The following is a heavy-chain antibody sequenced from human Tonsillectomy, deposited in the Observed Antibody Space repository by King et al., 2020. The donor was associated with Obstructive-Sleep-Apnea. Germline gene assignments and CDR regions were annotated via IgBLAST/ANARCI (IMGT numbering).Heavy chain of an antibody. D-gene: IGHD3-3*01. CDR2: ISYDGSNK. V-gene: IGHV3-30*04. CDR1: GFTFSSYA. J-gene: IGHJ6*02. CDR3: ARDITIFGGVIYSYYYYYGMDV. Sequence: VQLVESGGGVVQPGRSLRLSCAASGFTFSSYAMHWVRQAPGKGLEWVAVISYDGSNKYYADSVKGRFTISRDNSKNTLYLQMNSLRAEDTAVYYCARDITIFGGVIYSYYYYYGMDVWGQGTTVTVSS.